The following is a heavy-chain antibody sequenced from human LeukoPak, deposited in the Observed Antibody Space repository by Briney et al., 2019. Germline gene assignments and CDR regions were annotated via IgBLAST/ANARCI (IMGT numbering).Heavy chain of an antibody. Sequence: GGSLRLSCAASGFTFSSYAMSWVRQASGKGREWVSAISGSGGSTYYADSVRGRFTISRDNSKNTLYLQMNSLRAEDTAVYYCATKRLGYCSSTSCYTDYWGQGTLVTVSS. CDR3: ATKRLGYCSSTSCYTDY. CDR2: ISGSGGST. J-gene: IGHJ4*02. V-gene: IGHV3-23*01. CDR1: GFTFSSYA. D-gene: IGHD2-2*02.